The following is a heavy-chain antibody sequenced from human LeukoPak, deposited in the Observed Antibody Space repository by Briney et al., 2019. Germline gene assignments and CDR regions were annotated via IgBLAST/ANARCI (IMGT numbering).Heavy chain of an antibody. CDR2: IYYSGST. CDR3: ARNSSGWSFDY. J-gene: IGHJ4*02. Sequence: KPSETLSLTCTVSGGSMSSSSYYWGWIRQPPGKGLEWIGSIYYSGSTSYNPSLKSRVTISVDTSKNHFSLKLNSVTAADTGLYYCARNSSGWSFDYWGQGTLVTVSS. D-gene: IGHD6-19*01. V-gene: IGHV4-39*02. CDR1: GGSMSSSSYY.